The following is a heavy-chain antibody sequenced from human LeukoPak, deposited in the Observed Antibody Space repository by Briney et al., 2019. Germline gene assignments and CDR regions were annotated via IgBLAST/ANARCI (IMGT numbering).Heavy chain of an antibody. CDR3: ARSAEWLRNAFDI. CDR1: GPPTNHFY. CDR2: MHNSGSS. D-gene: IGHD5-12*01. J-gene: IGHJ3*02. Sequence: SETLSLSCTVSGPPTNHFYGNWIRQSPGKGLEWVRYMHNSGSSKHSPSLKSRVTISIDTSKNQFSLQLTSVTAADTAIYYCARSAEWLRNAFDIWGQGTMVSVSS. V-gene: IGHV4-59*01.